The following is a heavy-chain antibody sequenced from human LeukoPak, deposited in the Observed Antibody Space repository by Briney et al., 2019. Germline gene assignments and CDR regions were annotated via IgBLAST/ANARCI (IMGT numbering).Heavy chain of an antibody. CDR1: GGSISSYY. J-gene: IGHJ6*03. V-gene: IGHV4-4*07. Sequence: SETLSLTCTVSGGSISSYYWSWIRQPPGKGLEWIGRIYPSGSTNYNPSLKSRVTMSVDTSKNQFSLKLRSVTAADTAVYYCARVRESVIDAYYFYYYMDVWGKGTTVTVSS. D-gene: IGHD2/OR15-2a*01. CDR2: IYPSGST. CDR3: ARVRESVIDAYYFYYYMDV.